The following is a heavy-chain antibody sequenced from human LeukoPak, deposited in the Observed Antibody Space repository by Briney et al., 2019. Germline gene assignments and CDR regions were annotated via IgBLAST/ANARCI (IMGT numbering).Heavy chain of an antibody. CDR2: ISSSGDST. V-gene: IGHV3-23*01. J-gene: IGHJ4*02. CDR1: GFAFSTYA. CDR3: AKRAVAIAATPWFDY. D-gene: IGHD2-15*01. Sequence: PGESLRLSCTASGFAFSTYAMSRVRQAPGKGLEWVSDISSSGDSTYYADSVEGRFTISRDNSKNTLYLQLNSLRADDTAVYYCAKRAVAIAATPWFDYWGQGTLVTVSS.